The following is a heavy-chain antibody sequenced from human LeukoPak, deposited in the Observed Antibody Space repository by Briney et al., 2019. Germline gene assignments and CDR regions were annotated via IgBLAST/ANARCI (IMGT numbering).Heavy chain of an antibody. Sequence: TGESLKISCKGSGYSFTSYWIGWVRQMPGKGLEWMGIIYPGDSDTRYSPSFQGQVTISADKSISTAYLQWSSLKASDTAMYYCARCYSSSCLHFDYWGQGTLVTVSS. J-gene: IGHJ4*02. D-gene: IGHD6-13*01. CDR1: GYSFTSYW. CDR2: IYPGDSDT. V-gene: IGHV5-51*01. CDR3: ARCYSSSCLHFDY.